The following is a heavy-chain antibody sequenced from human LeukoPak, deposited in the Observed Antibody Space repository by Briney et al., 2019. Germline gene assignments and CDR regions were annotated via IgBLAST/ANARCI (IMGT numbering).Heavy chain of an antibody. CDR1: GGSINSDSDY. CDR3: AREDGYNMDDAFDI. CDR2: VYYSGST. V-gene: IGHV4-39*01. D-gene: IGHD5-24*01. J-gene: IGHJ3*02. Sequence: SETLSLTCTLSGGSINSDSDYWGWIRQPPGKGLEWIGSVYYSGSTFHNPSLRSRVTLSVDTSKNQFSLRLRSVTAADTAVYYCAREDGYNMDDAFDIWGQGTMVSVSS.